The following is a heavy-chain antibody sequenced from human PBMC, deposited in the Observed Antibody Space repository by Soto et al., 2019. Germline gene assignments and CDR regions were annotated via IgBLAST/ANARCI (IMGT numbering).Heavy chain of an antibody. CDR2: ISAYNGNT. CDR1: GYTFTSYG. D-gene: IGHD2-15*01. J-gene: IGHJ4*02. CDR3: ARDRLILGYCSGGSCYFDY. Sequence: QVQLVQSGAEVKKPGASVKVSCKASGYTFTSYGISWVRQAPGQGLEWMGWISAYNGNTNYAQKLQGRVTMTTDTSTSTAYMELRSLRSDDTAVYYCARDRLILGYCSGGSCYFDYWCQGTLVTVSS. V-gene: IGHV1-18*01.